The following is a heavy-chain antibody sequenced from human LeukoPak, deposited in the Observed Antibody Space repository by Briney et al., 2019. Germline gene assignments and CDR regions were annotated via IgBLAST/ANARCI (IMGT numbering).Heavy chain of an antibody. V-gene: IGHV4-39*01. CDR3: ARSGAGWGYYDSSGYYPFDY. J-gene: IGHJ4*02. CDR1: GGSISSSSYY. Sequence: PSETLSLTCTVSGGSISSSSYYWGWIRQPPGKGLEWIGSIYYSGSTYYNPSLKSRVTISVDTSKNQFSLKLSSVTAADTAVYYCARSGAGWGYYDSSGYYPFDYWGQGTLVTVSS. CDR2: IYYSGST. D-gene: IGHD3-22*01.